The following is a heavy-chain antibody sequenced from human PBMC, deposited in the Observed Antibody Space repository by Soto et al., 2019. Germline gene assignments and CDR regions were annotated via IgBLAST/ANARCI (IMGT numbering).Heavy chain of an antibody. CDR1: GDSYSISTYS. D-gene: IGHD6-13*01. CDR2: IYQSGVT. CDR3: AAIPDTSSSTFDP. J-gene: IGHJ5*02. V-gene: IGHV4-30-2*01. Sequence: SETLSLTCNMSGDSYSISTYSWSWIRQPPGKALQWIGFIYQSGVTSYNPSLASRVSISLDRSNNQCSLKLKSVTAADTAVYFCAAIPDTSSSTFDPSGPGTVETVS.